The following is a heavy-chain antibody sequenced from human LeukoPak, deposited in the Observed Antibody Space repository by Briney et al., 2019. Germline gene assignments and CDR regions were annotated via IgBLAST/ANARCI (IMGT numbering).Heavy chain of an antibody. J-gene: IGHJ3*02. CDR2: INHSVST. CDR3: ARSGPLYCSGGSCPDAFDI. V-gene: IGHV4-34*01. Sequence: XXXRXXXGKGLEWIGEINHSVSTNYNPSLKSRVTISVDTSKNQFSLKLSSVTAADTAVYYCARSGPLYCSGGSCPDAFDIWGQGTMVTVSS. D-gene: IGHD2-15*01.